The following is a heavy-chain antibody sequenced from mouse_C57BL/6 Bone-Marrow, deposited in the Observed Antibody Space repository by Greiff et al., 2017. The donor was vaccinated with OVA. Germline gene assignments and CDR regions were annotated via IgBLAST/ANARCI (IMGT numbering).Heavy chain of an antibody. CDR3: ASEYYYGSSYGAMDY. D-gene: IGHD1-1*01. Sequence: EVKLVESGGGLVKPGGSLKLSCAASGFTFSDYGMHWVRQAPEKGLEWVAYISSGSSTIYYADTVKGRFTISRDTAKNTLFLQMTSLKSEDTAMYYCASEYYYGSSYGAMDYWGQGTSVTVSS. V-gene: IGHV5-17*01. CDR1: GFTFSDYG. CDR2: ISSGSSTI. J-gene: IGHJ4*01.